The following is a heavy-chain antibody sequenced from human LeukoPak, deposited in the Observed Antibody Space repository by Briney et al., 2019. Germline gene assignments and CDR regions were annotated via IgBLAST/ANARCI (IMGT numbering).Heavy chain of an antibody. D-gene: IGHD3-16*02. J-gene: IGHJ5*02. Sequence: ASVKVSCKASGYTFTSYDINWVRQATGQGLEWMGWMNPNSGNTGSAQRFQGRITMTRDTSISTAYMELSSLRFEDTAVYYCARGPLVRLSSSFDPWGQGTLVTVSS. V-gene: IGHV1-8*01. CDR3: ARGPLVRLSSSFDP. CDR2: MNPNSGNT. CDR1: GYTFTSYD.